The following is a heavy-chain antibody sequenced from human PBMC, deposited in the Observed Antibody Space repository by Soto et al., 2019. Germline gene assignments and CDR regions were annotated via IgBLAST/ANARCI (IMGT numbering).Heavy chain of an antibody. J-gene: IGHJ5*02. D-gene: IGHD6-6*01. CDR1: GVSFSGYY. CDR2: INHSGST. V-gene: IGHV4-34*01. CDR3: ARAQASSSSSFNWFDP. Sequence: SETLSLTCAVYGVSFSGYYWSWIRQPPGKGLEWIGEINHSGSTNYNPSLKSRVTISVDTSKNQFSLKLSSVTAADTAVYYCARAQASSSSSFNWFDPWGQGTLVTVSS.